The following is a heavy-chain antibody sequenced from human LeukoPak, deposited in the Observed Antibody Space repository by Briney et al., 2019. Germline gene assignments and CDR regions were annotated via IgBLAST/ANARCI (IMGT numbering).Heavy chain of an antibody. J-gene: IGHJ4*02. D-gene: IGHD3-22*01. Sequence: SETLSLTCAVYGGSFSGYYWSWIRQPPGKGLEWIGEINHSGSTNYNPSLKSRVTISVDTSKNQFSLKLSSVTAADTAVYYCARLDDSSGYYFQFDYWGQGTLVTVSS. V-gene: IGHV4-34*01. CDR2: INHSGST. CDR3: ARLDDSSGYYFQFDY. CDR1: GGSFSGYY.